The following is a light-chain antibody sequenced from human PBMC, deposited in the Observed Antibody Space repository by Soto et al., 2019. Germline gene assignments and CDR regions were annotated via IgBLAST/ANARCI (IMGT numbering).Light chain of an antibody. J-gene: IGLJ3*02. CDR1: SSDVGSYNL. Sequence: QSALTQPASVSGSPGQWIPIPGTGPSSDVGSYNLVSWYQHHPGKAPKLMIYEGSKRPSGVSNRFSGSKSGNTASLTISGLQAEDEDDYYCCSYAGSSTWVFGGGTKLTVL. CDR2: EGS. CDR3: CSYAGSSTWV. V-gene: IGLV2-23*01.